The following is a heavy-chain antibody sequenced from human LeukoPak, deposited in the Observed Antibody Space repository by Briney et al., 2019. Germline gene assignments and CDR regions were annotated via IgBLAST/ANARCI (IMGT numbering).Heavy chain of an antibody. CDR1: GFTFSSYG. D-gene: IGHD6-13*01. CDR2: IRYDGSNK. J-gene: IGHJ6*02. Sequence: GGSLRLSCAASGFTFSSYGMHWVRPAPGKGLEWVAFIRYDGSNKYYADSVKGRFTISRDNSKNTLYLQMNSLRAEDTAVYYCAKDEWVAAAGTALTWYYYGMDVWGQGTTVTVSS. CDR3: AKDEWVAAAGTALTWYYYGMDV. V-gene: IGHV3-30*02.